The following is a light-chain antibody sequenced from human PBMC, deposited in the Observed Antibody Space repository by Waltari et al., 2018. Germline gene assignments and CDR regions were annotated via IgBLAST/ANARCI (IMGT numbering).Light chain of an antibody. CDR3: SSYTSITSLNVV. V-gene: IGLV2-14*03. CDR2: DVT. CDR1: SSDVGACDL. Sequence: QSDLTHPASVPGSTGQAITIPCTGTSSDVGACDLCSWYRQHPAKAPNLFIYDVTNRPSGVSNRFSGSKSGNTASLTISGLQAEDEANYYCSSYTSITSLNVVFGGGTKRTVL. J-gene: IGLJ2*01.